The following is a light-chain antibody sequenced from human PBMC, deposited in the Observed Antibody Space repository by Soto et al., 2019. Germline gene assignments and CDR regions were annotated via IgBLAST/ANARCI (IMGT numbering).Light chain of an antibody. V-gene: IGKV3-11*01. Sequence: EIVLTQAPATLSLSPGQRGALSCRASQSVGRHLAWYQQKPGQAPRLLIYDTSNRASGIPARFSGSGSETDFTLTIKGIETEDFAVYFCQQRTKWPETFGQGTKVDIK. J-gene: IGKJ2*01. CDR1: QSVGRH. CDR2: DTS. CDR3: QQRTKWPET.